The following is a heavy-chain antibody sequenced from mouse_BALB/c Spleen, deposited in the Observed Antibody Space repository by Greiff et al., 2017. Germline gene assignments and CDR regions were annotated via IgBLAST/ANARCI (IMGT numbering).Heavy chain of an antibody. Sequence: EVQLVESGGGLVQPKGSLKLSCAASGFTFNTYAMNWVRQAPGKGLEWVARIRSKSNNYATYYADSVKDRFTISRDDSQSMLYLQMNNLKTEDTAMYYCVRQYDYDAWFAYWGQGTLVTVSA. J-gene: IGHJ3*01. CDR1: GFTFNTYA. V-gene: IGHV10-1*02. CDR3: VRQYDYDAWFAY. D-gene: IGHD2-4*01. CDR2: IRSKSNNYAT.